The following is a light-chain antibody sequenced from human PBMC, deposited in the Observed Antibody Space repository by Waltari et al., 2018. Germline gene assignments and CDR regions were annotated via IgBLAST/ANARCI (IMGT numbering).Light chain of an antibody. V-gene: IGLV1-40*01. CDR1: SSNIGAGYA. CDR2: DNT. Sequence: QSVLTQPPSVSGAPGQGVTISCTGSSSNIGAGYAVHWYQQLPGTAPKLRIYDNTNRPSGVPDRISGYKAGTSASLALTGLQAEDEADYFCQSFDASLSGVVFGGGTKLTVV. J-gene: IGLJ2*01. CDR3: QSFDASLSGVV.